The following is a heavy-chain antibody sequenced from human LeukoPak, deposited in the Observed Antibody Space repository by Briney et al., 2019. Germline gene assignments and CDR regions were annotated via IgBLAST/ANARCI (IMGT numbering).Heavy chain of an antibody. Sequence: SETLSLTCAVYGGSFSSGSYYWTWIRQPPGKGLEWLGYIYFTGSTNYNPSLKSRVTISVDTSKNQFSLKLSSVTAADTAVYYCARMYSGTSYYFDFWGQGTLVTVSS. CDR1: GGSFSSGSYY. D-gene: IGHD1-26*01. J-gene: IGHJ4*02. CDR2: IYFTGST. CDR3: ARMYSGTSYYFDF. V-gene: IGHV4-61*01.